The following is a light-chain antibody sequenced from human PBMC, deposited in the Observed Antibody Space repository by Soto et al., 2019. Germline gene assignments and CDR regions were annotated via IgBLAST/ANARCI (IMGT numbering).Light chain of an antibody. J-gene: IGKJ1*01. Sequence: DIQMTQSPSFLSASVGDRVTISCRASQAINTYLNWYQQKPGKAPKLLIYGTSDLQNGVPSRFSGGGSGTDFTLTISSLQPEDFATYYCQQSYSTLLITFGQGTKVEIK. CDR3: QQSYSTLLIT. CDR1: QAINTY. CDR2: GTS. V-gene: IGKV1-39*01.